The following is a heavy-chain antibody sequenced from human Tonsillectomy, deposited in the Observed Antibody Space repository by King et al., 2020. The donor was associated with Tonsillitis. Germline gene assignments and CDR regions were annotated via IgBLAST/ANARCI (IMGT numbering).Heavy chain of an antibody. D-gene: IGHD6-19*01. CDR2: INHSGST. CDR1: GGSLSGYY. Sequence: VQLQQWGAGLLKPSETLSLTCAVYGGSLSGYYWSWIRQPPGKGLEWIGEINHSGSTNYNPSLKSRVTISVDTSKNQFSLKPSSVTAADTAVYYCARGLTVNTYSSGWYAGDWGQGTLVTVSS. J-gene: IGHJ4*02. V-gene: IGHV4-34*01. CDR3: ARGLTVNTYSSGWYAGD.